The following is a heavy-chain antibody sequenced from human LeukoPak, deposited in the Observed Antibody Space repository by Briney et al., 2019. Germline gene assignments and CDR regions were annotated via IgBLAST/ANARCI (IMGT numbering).Heavy chain of an antibody. V-gene: IGHV1-24*01. CDR3: ARASFWESPINWFDP. CDR2: FDPEDGGT. J-gene: IGHJ5*02. D-gene: IGHD3-16*01. CDR1: GYTLTELS. Sequence: ASVKVSCKVSGYTLTELSMHWVRQAPGKGLEWMGGFDPEDGGTIYAQKLQGRVTMTTDTSTSTAYMELRSLRSDDTAVYYCARASFWESPINWFDPWGQGTLVTVSS.